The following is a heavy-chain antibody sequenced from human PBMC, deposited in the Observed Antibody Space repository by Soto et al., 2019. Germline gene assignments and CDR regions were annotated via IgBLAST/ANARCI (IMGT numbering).Heavy chain of an antibody. CDR2: VHHDGNA. Sequence: PSETLSLTCVVSGFGVRSTYFWGWIRQPPGKGLEWIGSVHHDGNAYYPPSVLGRVTISVDTANNQVSLSLRSVTAEDTATYYCGRIIGATSVVSWGQGILVTVSS. J-gene: IGHJ4*02. D-gene: IGHD1-26*01. CDR3: GRIIGATSVVS. V-gene: IGHV4-38-2*01. CDR1: GFGVRSTYF.